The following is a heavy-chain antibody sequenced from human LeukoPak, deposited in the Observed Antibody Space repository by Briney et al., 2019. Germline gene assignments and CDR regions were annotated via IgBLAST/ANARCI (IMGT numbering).Heavy chain of an antibody. Sequence: PGGTLRLSCAASGFTFSSYGMSWVRQAPGKGLEWVSAISGSGGSTYYADSVKGRFTISRDNSKNTLYLQMNSLRAEDTAVYYCVKDLVWGSCTNFDYWGQGTLVTVSS. J-gene: IGHJ4*02. V-gene: IGHV3-23*01. D-gene: IGHD3-16*01. CDR2: ISGSGGST. CDR3: VKDLVWGSCTNFDY. CDR1: GFTFSSYG.